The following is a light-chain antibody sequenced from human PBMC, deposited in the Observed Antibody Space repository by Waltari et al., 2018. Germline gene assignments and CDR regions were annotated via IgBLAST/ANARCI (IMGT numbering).Light chain of an antibody. CDR3: HQYSSFSQT. CDR1: QSISSY. CDR2: KTS. Sequence: DIQMTQSPSSLSSSVGDRVTITSRASQSISSYLNWYQQKPGKAPKLLIYKTSILESGVPSRFSGSGYGTDFTLTISRLQPDDFATYFCHQYSSFSQTFGQGTRVEVK. V-gene: IGKV1-5*03. J-gene: IGKJ1*01.